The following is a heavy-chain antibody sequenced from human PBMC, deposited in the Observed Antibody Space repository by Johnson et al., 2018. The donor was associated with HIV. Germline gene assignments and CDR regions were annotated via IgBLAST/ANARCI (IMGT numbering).Heavy chain of an antibody. CDR3: ARDSGVPGNDAFDI. Sequence: QVQLVESGGGVVQPGGSLRLSCAASGFTFSNYGMHWVRQAPGKGLEWVAFIRYDGNNEYYPDSVKGRFTISRDNSKNTLYLQLSSLRSEDTAVYYCARDSGVPGNDAFDIWGQGTMVTVSS. V-gene: IGHV3-30*02. CDR2: IRYDGNNE. J-gene: IGHJ3*02. CDR1: GFTFSNYG. D-gene: IGHD3-10*01.